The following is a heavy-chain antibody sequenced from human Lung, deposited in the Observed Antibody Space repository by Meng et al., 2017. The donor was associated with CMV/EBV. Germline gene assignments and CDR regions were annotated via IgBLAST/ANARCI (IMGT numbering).Heavy chain of an antibody. CDR3: AREDSGSWGPSC. V-gene: IGHV1-2*02. D-gene: IGHD1-26*01. Sequence: ASVXVSCKASGYTFTGYYMHWVRQAPGHGLEWMGWINPNSGGTNYAQKFQGRVTMTRDTSISTAYMELSRLRSDDTAVYYCAREDSGSWGPSCWGQGTVVTVSS. CDR1: GYTFTGYY. J-gene: IGHJ4*02. CDR2: INPNSGGT.